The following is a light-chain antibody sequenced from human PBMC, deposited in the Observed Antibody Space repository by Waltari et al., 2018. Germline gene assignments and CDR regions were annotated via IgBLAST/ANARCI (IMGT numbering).Light chain of an antibody. V-gene: IGLV2-14*03. Sequence: QSALTQPASVSGSPGQSITISCTGTSSDVGGYNYVSWYQQHPGKAPKLMIFDVSNRPSGVSKRFSGSKSGNTASLTISGLQAEDEADYYCSSYIGSSTLELFGGGTSLTVL. CDR3: SSYIGSSTLEL. CDR1: SSDVGGYNY. CDR2: DVS. J-gene: IGLJ2*01.